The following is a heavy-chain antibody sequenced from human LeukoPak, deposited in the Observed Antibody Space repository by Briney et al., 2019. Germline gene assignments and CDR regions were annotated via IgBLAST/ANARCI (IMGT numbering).Heavy chain of an antibody. V-gene: IGHV3-23*01. J-gene: IGHJ4*02. CDR2: VNADGGNT. CDR1: GFTFDNYR. D-gene: IGHD3-22*01. Sequence: PGGSLRLSCAASGFTFDNYRMSWVRQAPGKGLEWVSTVNADGGNTYYADSVKGRFTNSRDNSKSTLILQMNSLRVEDTAVYYCATDPIITMIVDNDYWGQGTLVTVSS. CDR3: ATDPIITMIVDNDY.